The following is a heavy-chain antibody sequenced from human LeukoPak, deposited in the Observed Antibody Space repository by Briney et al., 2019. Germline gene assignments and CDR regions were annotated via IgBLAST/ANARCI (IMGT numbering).Heavy chain of an antibody. CDR2: MNPNSGNT. CDR3: ARTRLENGDYYYYYYMDV. J-gene: IGHJ6*03. D-gene: IGHD2-8*01. V-gene: IGHV1-8*03. Sequence: EASVKVSCKASGYTFTSYDINWVRQATGQGLEWMGWMNPNSGNTGYAQKFQGRVTITRNTSISTAYMELSSLRSEDTAVYYCARTRLENGDYYYYYYMDVWGKGTTVTVSS. CDR1: GYTFTSYD.